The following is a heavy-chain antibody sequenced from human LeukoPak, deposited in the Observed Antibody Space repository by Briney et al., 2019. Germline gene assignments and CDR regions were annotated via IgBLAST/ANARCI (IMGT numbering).Heavy chain of an antibody. CDR3: AKDAFSYYYDSSGYYGDY. CDR1: GSTFSSYG. D-gene: IGHD3-22*01. V-gene: IGHV3-30*02. J-gene: IGHJ4*02. Sequence: GGSLRLSCAASGSTFSSYGMHWVRQAPGKGLEWVAFIRYDGSNKYYADSVKGRFTISRDNSKNTLYLQMNSLRAEDTAVYYCAKDAFSYYYDSSGYYGDYWGQGTLVTVSS. CDR2: IRYDGSNK.